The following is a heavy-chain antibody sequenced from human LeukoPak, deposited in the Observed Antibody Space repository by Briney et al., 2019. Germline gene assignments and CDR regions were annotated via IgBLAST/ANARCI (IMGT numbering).Heavy chain of an antibody. V-gene: IGHV3-30*02. CDR3: AKKTIVGATVDAFDI. D-gene: IGHD1-26*01. Sequence: GGSLRLSCAASGFTFSNYGMHWVRQAPGKGLEWVASIRYDGFNKYYADSLKGRFTISKDNSKNTLYLQMNSLRAEDTAVYYCAKKTIVGATVDAFDIWAKGQWSSSLQ. J-gene: IGHJ3*02. CDR2: IRYDGFNK. CDR1: GFTFSNYG.